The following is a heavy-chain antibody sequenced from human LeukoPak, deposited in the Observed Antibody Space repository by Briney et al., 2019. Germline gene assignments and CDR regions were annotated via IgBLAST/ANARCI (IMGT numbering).Heavy chain of an antibody. D-gene: IGHD3-16*02. Sequence: ASVKVSCKASGGTFSSYAINWVRQATGQGLEWMGWMNPNSANTGYAQKFQGRVTMTRNTSISTAYMELSSLRSEDTAVYYCARRRAGPTFGGVIVGNRSLERYAFDIWGQGTVVTVSS. CDR1: GGTFSSYA. V-gene: IGHV1-8*02. CDR2: MNPNSANT. CDR3: ARRRAGPTFGGVIVGNRSLERYAFDI. J-gene: IGHJ3*02.